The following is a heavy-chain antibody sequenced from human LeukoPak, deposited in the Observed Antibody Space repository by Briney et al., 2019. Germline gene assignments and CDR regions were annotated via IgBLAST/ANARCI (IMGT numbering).Heavy chain of an antibody. Sequence: PGRSLRLSCAASGFTFSRSAVHWVRQAPSKGLEWVAVISHDGSNTDYTDSVKGRFTISRDNSKNTLYLQMNSLRAEDTAVYYCAKEMKPWMHFDYWGQGTLVTVSS. CDR3: AKEMKPWMHFDY. CDR1: GFTFSRSA. CDR2: ISHDGSNT. J-gene: IGHJ4*02. V-gene: IGHV3-30*18. D-gene: IGHD5-12*01.